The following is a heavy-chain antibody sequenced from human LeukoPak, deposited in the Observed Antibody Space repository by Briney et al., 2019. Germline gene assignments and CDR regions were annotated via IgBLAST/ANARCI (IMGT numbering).Heavy chain of an antibody. CDR2: ISAYNGNT. CDR3: ARDPDYYGSGATDY. J-gene: IGHJ4*02. Sequence: GASVTVSCKASGYTFTSYGISWVRQAPGQGLEWMGWISAYNGNTNYAQKLQGRVTMTTDTSTSTAYMELRSLRSDDTAVYYCARDPDYYGSGATDYWGQGTLVTVSS. D-gene: IGHD3-10*01. V-gene: IGHV1-18*01. CDR1: GYTFTSYG.